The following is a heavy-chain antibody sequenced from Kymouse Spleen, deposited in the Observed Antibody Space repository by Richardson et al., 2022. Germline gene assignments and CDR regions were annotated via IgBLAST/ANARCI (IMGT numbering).Heavy chain of an antibody. V-gene: IGHV4-61*01. CDR3: ARDRYYYDSSGYYGMDV. CDR2: IYYSGST. CDR1: GGSVSSGSYY. J-gene: IGHJ6*02. Sequence: QVQLQESGPGLVKPSETLSLTCTVSGGSVSSGSYYWSWIRQPPGKGLEWIGYIYYSGSTNYNPSLKSRVTISVDTSKNQFSLKLSSVTAADTAVYYCARDRYYYDSSGYYGMDVWGQGTTVTVSS. D-gene: IGHD3-22*01.